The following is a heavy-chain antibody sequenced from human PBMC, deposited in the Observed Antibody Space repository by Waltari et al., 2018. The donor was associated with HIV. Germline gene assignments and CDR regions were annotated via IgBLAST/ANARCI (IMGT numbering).Heavy chain of an antibody. Sequence: QVQLVESGGGVVQPGSSLRLACAASGFTFSRYRVHWVRQVPGKGLEWVAVIRYDGTNKYYGHSVKGRFTISRDNSKNTLYLQMNSLRPEDTAMYYCAKCLRLGELSYYSGLDVWGQGTKVTVSS. CDR3: AKCLRLGELSYYSGLDV. J-gene: IGHJ6*02. D-gene: IGHD3-16*02. CDR2: IRYDGTNK. CDR1: GFTFSRYR. V-gene: IGHV3-30*18.